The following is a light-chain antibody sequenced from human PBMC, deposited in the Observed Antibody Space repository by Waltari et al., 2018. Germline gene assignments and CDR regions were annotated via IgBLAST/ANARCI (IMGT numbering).Light chain of an antibody. CDR1: QSVYNF. V-gene: IGKV3-11*01. CDR3: QQRANWPPLT. CDR2: EAS. J-gene: IGKJ4*01. Sequence: EVVLTQSPATLSLSPGERATRSRRASQSVYNFLAWYQQKPGQAPRLLIYEASQRATGIPARFSGSGSGTDFTLTISNLEPEDVAIYYCQQRANWPPLTFGGGTKVEIK.